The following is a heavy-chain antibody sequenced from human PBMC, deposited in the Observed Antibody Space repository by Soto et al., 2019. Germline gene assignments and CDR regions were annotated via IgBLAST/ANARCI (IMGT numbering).Heavy chain of an antibody. V-gene: IGHV1-2*04. J-gene: IGHJ4*02. CDR1: GYTFTGYY. D-gene: IGHD6-13*01. CDR3: ARDLRAEPRGAAAGTLDY. Sequence: ASVKVSCKASGYTFTGYYMHWVRQAPGQGLEWMGWINPNSGGTNYAQKFQGWVTMTRDTSISTAYMELSRLRSDDTAVYYCARDLRAEPRGAAAGTLDYWGQGTRVTVSS. CDR2: INPNSGGT.